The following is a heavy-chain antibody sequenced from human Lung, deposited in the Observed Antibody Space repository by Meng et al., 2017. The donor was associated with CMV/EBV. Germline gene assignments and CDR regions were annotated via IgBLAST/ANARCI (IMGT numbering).Heavy chain of an antibody. CDR2: IKQDGSEK. Sequence: GGPLRLSCADSTLTFRSYWMSWVRQAPGNGLEWVANIKQDGSEKFYADSVKGRFTISRDNAQKSLYLEMSNLRVEDTAVYYCAKDGGARGHKAYWGQGTLVTVSS. J-gene: IGHJ4*02. CDR1: TLTFRSYW. V-gene: IGHV3-7*04. D-gene: IGHD3-16*01. CDR3: AKDGGARGHKAY.